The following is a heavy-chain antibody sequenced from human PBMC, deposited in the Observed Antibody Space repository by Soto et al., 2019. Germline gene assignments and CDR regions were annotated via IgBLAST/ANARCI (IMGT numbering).Heavy chain of an antibody. D-gene: IGHD2-2*01. Sequence: SVKVSCKASGGTFSSYTISWVRQAPGQGLEWMGRIIPILGIANYAQKFQGRVTITADKSTSTAYMELSSLRSEDTAVYYCARDAVPAASYYYYYYGMDVWGQGTTVTVSS. CDR3: ARDAVPAASYYYYYYGMDV. J-gene: IGHJ6*02. CDR2: IIPILGIA. V-gene: IGHV1-69*04. CDR1: GGTFSSYT.